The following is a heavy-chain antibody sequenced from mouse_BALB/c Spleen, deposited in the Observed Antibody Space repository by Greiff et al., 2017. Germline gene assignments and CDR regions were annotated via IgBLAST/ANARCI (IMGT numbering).Heavy chain of an antibody. Sequence: EVKLVESGGGLVQPGGSRKLSCAASGFTFSDYGMAWVRQAPGKGPEWVAFISNLAYSIYYADTVTGRFTISSENAKNTLYLEMSSLRSEDTAMYYCASWLLRYFDVWGAGTTVTVSS. CDR2: ISNLAYSI. CDR3: ASWLLRYFDV. CDR1: GFTFSDYG. D-gene: IGHD2-3*01. V-gene: IGHV5-15*02. J-gene: IGHJ1*01.